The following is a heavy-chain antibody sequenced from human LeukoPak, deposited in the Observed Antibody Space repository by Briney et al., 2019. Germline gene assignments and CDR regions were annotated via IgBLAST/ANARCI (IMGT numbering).Heavy chain of an antibody. CDR3: AREAVTYGSGADPLDY. CDR1: GFTVSSNY. Sequence: GGSLRLSCAASGFTVSSNYMSWVRQAPGKGLEWVSVLYSGGSTYADSVKGRFTISRDNSKNTLYLQMNSLRGEDTAVYYCAREAVTYGSGADPLDYWGQGALVTVSS. D-gene: IGHD3-10*01. V-gene: IGHV3-66*01. CDR2: LYSGGST. J-gene: IGHJ4*02.